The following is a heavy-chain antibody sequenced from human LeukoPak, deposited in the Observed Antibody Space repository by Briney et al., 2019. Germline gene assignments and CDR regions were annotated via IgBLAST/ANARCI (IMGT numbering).Heavy chain of an antibody. Sequence: GESLKISCKGSGYSFTSYWIGWVRQVPGKGLEWMGIIYPGDSDTRYSPSFQGQVTISADKSISTAYLQWSSLKASDTAMYYCARLDDDSSGYYRPFDYWGQGTLVTVSS. CDR1: GYSFTSYW. V-gene: IGHV5-51*01. D-gene: IGHD3-22*01. CDR3: ARLDDDSSGYYRPFDY. CDR2: IYPGDSDT. J-gene: IGHJ4*02.